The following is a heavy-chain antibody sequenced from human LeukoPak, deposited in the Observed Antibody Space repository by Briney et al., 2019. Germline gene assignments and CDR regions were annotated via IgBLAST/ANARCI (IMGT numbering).Heavy chain of an antibody. CDR2: ISYDGSNK. Sequence: GGSLRLSCAASGFTFSSYAMHWVRQAPGKGLEWVAVISYDGSNKYYADSVKGRFTISRDNPKNTLYLQMNSLRAEDTAMYYCPKDLTSDFGGAFDPWGQGTLVTVSS. J-gene: IGHJ5*02. V-gene: IGHV3-30-3*01. D-gene: IGHD3-10*01. CDR3: PKDLTSDFGGAFDP. CDR1: GFTFSSYA.